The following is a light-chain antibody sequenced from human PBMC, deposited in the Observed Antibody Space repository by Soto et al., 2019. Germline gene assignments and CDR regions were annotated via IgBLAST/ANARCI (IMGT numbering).Light chain of an antibody. CDR2: EVN. CDR1: SSDVGGYNY. J-gene: IGLJ1*01. CDR3: TSYAGSNNV. Sequence: QSALTQPPSASGSPGQSVTISCTGTSSDVGGYNYVSWYQQYPGKVPKLMIYEVNKRPSGVPDRFSGSKSGNTASLTVSGLQAEDEDDYYCTSYAGSNNVFGTGTKVTVL. V-gene: IGLV2-8*01.